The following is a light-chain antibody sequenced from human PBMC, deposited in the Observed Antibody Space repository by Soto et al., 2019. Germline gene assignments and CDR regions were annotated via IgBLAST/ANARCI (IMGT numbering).Light chain of an antibody. CDR1: QSISSY. CDR2: AAS. J-gene: IGKJ4*01. CDR3: QQSYSTLGVN. Sequence: DIQMTHSPSSLSASVLYVVTITFRSSQSISSYLNWYQQKPGKAPKLLIYAASSLQSGVPSRFSGSGSGTDFTLTISSLQPEDFATYYCQQSYSTLGVNFGGGTKVDIK. V-gene: IGKV1-39*01.